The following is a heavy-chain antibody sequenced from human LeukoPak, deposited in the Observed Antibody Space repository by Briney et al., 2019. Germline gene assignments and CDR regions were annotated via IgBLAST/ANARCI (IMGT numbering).Heavy chain of an antibody. J-gene: IGHJ4*02. D-gene: IGHD3-16*02. Sequence: GGSLRLSCAASGFTFSSYGMHWVRQAPGKGLEWVAVISYDGSNKYYADSVKGRFTISRDNSKNTLYLQMNSLRAEDTAVYYCAKDSHVWGSYRYRDFDYWSQGTLVTVSS. CDR1: GFTFSSYG. CDR2: ISYDGSNK. V-gene: IGHV3-30*18. CDR3: AKDSHVWGSYRYRDFDY.